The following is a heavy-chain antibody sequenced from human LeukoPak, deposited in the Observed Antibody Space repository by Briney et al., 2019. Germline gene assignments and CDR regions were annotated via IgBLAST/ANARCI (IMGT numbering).Heavy chain of an antibody. J-gene: IGHJ4*02. Sequence: ASVKVSCKASGYTFTGYYMHWVRQAPGQGLEWMGWINPNSGVTNYAQKFQGRVTMTRDTSISTAYMELRSLRSDDTAMYYCARMEMATAIFDYWGQGTLVTVSS. CDR2: INPNSGVT. V-gene: IGHV1-2*02. CDR1: GYTFTGYY. CDR3: ARMEMATAIFDY. D-gene: IGHD5-24*01.